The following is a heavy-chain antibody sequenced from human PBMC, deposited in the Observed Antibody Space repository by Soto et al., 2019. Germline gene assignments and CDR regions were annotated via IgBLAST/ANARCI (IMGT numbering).Heavy chain of an antibody. CDR3: AGDEFAGAAAPGI. D-gene: IGHD2-2*01. J-gene: IGHJ4*02. Sequence: QVQLVQSGAEVKQPGSSVKVCCKASGGTFSSYAISWVRQAPGQGLEWMGGIIPIFGTANYAQKFQGRVTIAADESTSTAYMELSSLSSEDTAVYYCAGDEFAGAAAPGIWGQGTLVTVSS. CDR2: IIPIFGTA. CDR1: GGTFSSYA. V-gene: IGHV1-69*12.